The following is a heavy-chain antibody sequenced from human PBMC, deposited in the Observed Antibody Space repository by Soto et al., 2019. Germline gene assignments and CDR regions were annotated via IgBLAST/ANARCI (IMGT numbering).Heavy chain of an antibody. Sequence: QVQLMQSGAELKKPGASVTLSCKTSGYTFTDYAIHWVRQAPGQRPEWMGWINAGNGDTKYSQKFHDRFTITRDTAAGTAYMELSGLRSEATPVYYRPTRSSGYDWGYFDYWAQGTLVTVSS. CDR2: INAGNGDT. V-gene: IGHV1-3*01. CDR1: GYTFTDYA. D-gene: IGHD5-12*01. J-gene: IGHJ4*02. CDR3: PTRSSGYDWGYFDY.